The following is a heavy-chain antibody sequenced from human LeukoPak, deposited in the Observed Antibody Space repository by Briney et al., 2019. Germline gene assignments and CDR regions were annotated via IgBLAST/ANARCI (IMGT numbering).Heavy chain of an antibody. CDR2: ISYDGSNK. J-gene: IGHJ4*02. V-gene: IGHV3-30*04. CDR3: ASPPPRSRSPPIDY. Sequence: SCKASGYTFTSYYMHWVRQAPGKGLEWVAVISYDGSNKYYADSVEGRFTISRDNSKNTLYLQMNSLRAEDTAVYYCASPPPRSRSPPIDYWGQGTLVTVSS. CDR1: GYTFTSYY. D-gene: IGHD2-15*01.